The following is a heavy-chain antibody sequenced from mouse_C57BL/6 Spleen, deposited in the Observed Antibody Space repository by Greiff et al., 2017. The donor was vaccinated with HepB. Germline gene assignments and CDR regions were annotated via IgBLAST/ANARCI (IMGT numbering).Heavy chain of an antibody. CDR1: GYTFTSYW. V-gene: IGHV1-55*01. D-gene: IGHD4-1*01. CDR2: IYPGSGST. Sequence: QVQLQQPGAELVKPGASVKMSCKASGYTFTSYWITWVKQRPGQGLEWIGDIYPGSGSTNYNEKFKSKATLTVDTSSSTAYMQLSSLTSEDSAVYYCARSSSPRTGTWFAYWGQGTLVTVSA. CDR3: ARSSSPRTGTWFAY. J-gene: IGHJ3*01.